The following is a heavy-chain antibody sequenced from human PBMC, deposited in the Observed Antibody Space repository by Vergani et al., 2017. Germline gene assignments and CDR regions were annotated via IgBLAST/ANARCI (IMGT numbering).Heavy chain of an antibody. V-gene: IGHV1-18*01. CDR3: ARGGYSYGGTYYYYGMDV. Sequence: QVQLVQSGAEVKKPGASVKVSCKASGYTFTRYGISWVRQAPGQGLEWMGWISAYNGNTNYAQKLPGRVTMTTDTSTSTASMELRLLRSDDTAVYYCARGGYSYGGTYYYYGMDVWGQGTTVTVSS. CDR2: ISAYNGNT. D-gene: IGHD5-18*01. CDR1: GYTFTRYG. J-gene: IGHJ6*02.